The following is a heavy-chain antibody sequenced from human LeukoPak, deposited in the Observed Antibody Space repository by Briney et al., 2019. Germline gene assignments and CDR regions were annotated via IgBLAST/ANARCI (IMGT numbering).Heavy chain of an antibody. CDR1: GGSFSGYY. CDR3: ARGPGGDYGGKGSYYYYYGMDV. Sequence: PSETLSLTCAVYGGSFSGYYWSWIRQPPGEGLEWIGEINHSGSTNYNPSLKSRVTISVDTSKNQFSLKLSSVTAADTAVYYCARGPGGDYGGKGSYYYYYGMDVWGQGTTVTVSS. J-gene: IGHJ6*02. CDR2: INHSGST. V-gene: IGHV4-34*01. D-gene: IGHD4-23*01.